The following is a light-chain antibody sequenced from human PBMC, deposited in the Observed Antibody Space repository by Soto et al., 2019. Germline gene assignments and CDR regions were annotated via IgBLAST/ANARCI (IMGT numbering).Light chain of an antibody. CDR1: QSVWSSY. Sequence: EIVLTQSPGTLSLSPGERATLSCRASQSVWSSYLAWYQQKPGQAPRLLIYGASSRATGIPDRFSGSGSGTDFTLTISRLEPKDFAVYYCQQDGSSPLTFGGGTKVEIK. CDR3: QQDGSSPLT. V-gene: IGKV3-20*01. CDR2: GAS. J-gene: IGKJ4*01.